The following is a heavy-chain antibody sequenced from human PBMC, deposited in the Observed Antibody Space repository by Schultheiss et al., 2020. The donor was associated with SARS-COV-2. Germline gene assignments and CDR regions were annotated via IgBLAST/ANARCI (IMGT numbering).Heavy chain of an antibody. CDR3: ARDQSIIAATTGTFVEYFDD. Sequence: GGSLRLSCAASGFTFSSYGMNWVRQAPGKGLEWVSSITTSGSDIHYADSVKGRFTISRDNAKNSLYLQIHSLRAEDTAVYYCARDQSIIAATTGTFVEYFDDWGQGTLVTVSS. CDR1: GFTFSSYG. V-gene: IGHV3-21*01. J-gene: IGHJ4*02. CDR2: ITTSGSDI. D-gene: IGHD6-13*01.